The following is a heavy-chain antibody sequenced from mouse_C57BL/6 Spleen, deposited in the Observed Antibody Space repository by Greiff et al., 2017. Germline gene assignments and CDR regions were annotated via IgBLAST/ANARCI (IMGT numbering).Heavy chain of an antibody. J-gene: IGHJ3*01. CDR3: ARPYSKGTWFAY. Sequence: EVKLMESGGGLVKPGGSLKLSCAASGFTFSDYGMHWVRQAPEKGLEWVAYISSGSSTIYYADTVKGRFTISRDNAKNTLFLQMTSLMSEDTAMYYCARPYSKGTWFAYWGQGTLVTVSA. CDR1: GFTFSDYG. V-gene: IGHV5-17*01. CDR2: ISSGSSTI. D-gene: IGHD2-5*01.